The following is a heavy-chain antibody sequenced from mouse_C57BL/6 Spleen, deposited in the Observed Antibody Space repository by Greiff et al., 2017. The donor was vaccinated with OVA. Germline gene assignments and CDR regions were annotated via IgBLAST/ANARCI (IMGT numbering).Heavy chain of an antibody. CDR1: GFTFSDYG. D-gene: IGHD1-1*01. Sequence: EVKLMESGGGLVKPGGSLKLSCAASGFTFSDYGMHWVRQAPEKGLEWVAYISSGSSTIYYADTVKGRFTISRDNAKNTMVLQMTSLRYEDKAMYYCARRYGSSYYAMDYWGQGTSVTFSS. V-gene: IGHV5-17*01. CDR3: ARRYGSSYYAMDY. CDR2: ISSGSSTI. J-gene: IGHJ4*01.